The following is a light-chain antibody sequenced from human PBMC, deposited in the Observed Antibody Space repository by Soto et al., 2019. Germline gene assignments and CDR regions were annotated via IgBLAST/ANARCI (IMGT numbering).Light chain of an antibody. CDR3: QQSYSTVLPT. CDR1: QSVSGW. Sequence: DIQMTQSPSTLSASVGDTVTVSCRASQSVSGWLAWYQQKPGKAPKLLIYKASTLESGVPSNFSGSGSGTEFTLTISSLQPEDFATYYCQQSYSTVLPTFGGGTKVDIK. J-gene: IGKJ4*01. V-gene: IGKV1-5*03. CDR2: KAS.